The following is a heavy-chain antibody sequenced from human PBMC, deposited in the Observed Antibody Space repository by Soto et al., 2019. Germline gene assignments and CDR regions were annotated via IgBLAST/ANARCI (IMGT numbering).Heavy chain of an antibody. V-gene: IGHV1-18*01. D-gene: IGHD1-26*01. CDR2: STHTGNT. CDR3: ARSGQHPLDY. CDR1: GYAFPHYV. Sequence: ASVKVSCKTSGYAFPHYVINWVRQAPGHGLEWMGFSTHTGNTNYAQNFQGRVVLTTDTSTSTAYMEVTSLTSDDTAVYYCARSGQHPLDYWG. J-gene: IGHJ4*01.